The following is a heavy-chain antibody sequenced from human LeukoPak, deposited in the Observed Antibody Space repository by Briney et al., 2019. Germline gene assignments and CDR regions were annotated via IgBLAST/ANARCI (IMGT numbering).Heavy chain of an antibody. Sequence: GGSLRLSCVGSEFSFSSYWMHWVRQAPEKGLEWVSSIKYDGSATTFADSVKGRFSISTDSAENTAYLQMNSLRVEDTAIYYCAMDINGDLFRVWGQGTLVTVSS. V-gene: IGHV3-74*01. CDR3: AMDINGDLFRV. CDR1: EFSFSSYW. D-gene: IGHD2-2*03. CDR2: IKYDGSAT. J-gene: IGHJ4*02.